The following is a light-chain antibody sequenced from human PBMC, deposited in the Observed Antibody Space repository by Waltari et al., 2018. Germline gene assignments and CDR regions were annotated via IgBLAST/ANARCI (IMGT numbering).Light chain of an antibody. Sequence: DIQMTQSPSSLPASVGDRVTITCRASQGSGNDLGWYQQKPGKAPERLSDSTSRLESGVPSRFSGSGSETEFTLTINSLQPEDFATYYCLQHNSHPRTFGGGTKVEIK. CDR2: STS. J-gene: IGKJ4*01. CDR3: LQHNSHPRT. V-gene: IGKV1-17*01. CDR1: QGSGND.